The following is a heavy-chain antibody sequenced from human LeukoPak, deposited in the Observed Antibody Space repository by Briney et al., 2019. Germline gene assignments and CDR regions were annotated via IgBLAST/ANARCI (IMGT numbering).Heavy chain of an antibody. Sequence: ASVKVSCEASGYTFTSYGISWVRQAPGQGLEWMGWISAYNGNTNYAQKLQGRVTMTTDTSTSTAYMELRSLRSDDTAVYYCARSGYSGSYYRLAYFDYWGQGTLVTVSS. CDR1: GYTFTSYG. CDR2: ISAYNGNT. D-gene: IGHD1-26*01. V-gene: IGHV1-18*01. CDR3: ARSGYSGSYYRLAYFDY. J-gene: IGHJ4*02.